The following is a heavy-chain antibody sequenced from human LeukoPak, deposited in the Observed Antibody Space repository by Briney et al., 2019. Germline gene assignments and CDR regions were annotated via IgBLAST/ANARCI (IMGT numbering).Heavy chain of an antibody. CDR3: VKDVQSSWNSEVF. D-gene: IGHD1-7*01. J-gene: IGHJ4*02. CDR1: GFTFSSYA. Sequence: GGSLILSCSASGFTFSSYAMHWVRQAPGKGLEYVSAIDSNGGSTYYTDFVKGRSTISRDNSKNTLYLQMSSLRREGTAIYYCVKDVQSSWNSEVFWGQGTQVTVSS. V-gene: IGHV3-64D*06. CDR2: IDSNGGST.